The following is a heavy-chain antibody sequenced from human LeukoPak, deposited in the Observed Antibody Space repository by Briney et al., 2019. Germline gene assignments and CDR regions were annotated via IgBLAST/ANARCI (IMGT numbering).Heavy chain of an antibody. D-gene: IGHD4-17*01. J-gene: IGHJ4*02. CDR3: ARRRYYGDYMALDY. CDR1: GFTFSSYA. CDR2: IRGSGGGT. V-gene: IGHV3-23*01. Sequence: GGSLRLSCAASGFTFSSYAMSWVRQAPGKGLEWVSTIRGSGGGTYYADSVKGRFTISRDNSKNTLYLQMNSLRDEDTALYYCARRRYYGDYMALDYWGQGTLVTVSS.